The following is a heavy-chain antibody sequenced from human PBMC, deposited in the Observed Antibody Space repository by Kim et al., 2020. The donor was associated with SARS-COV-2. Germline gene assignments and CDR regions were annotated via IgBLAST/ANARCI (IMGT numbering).Heavy chain of an antibody. CDR2: ITGSSNTI. Sequence: GGSLRLSCAASGFTFSTYSMNWVRQAPGKGLEWLSYITGSSNTIVYADSVKGRFTISRDNAKNSLYLQLNSLRAEDTAVYYCARSIVGASFDSWGQGTLVTVSS. J-gene: IGHJ4*02. CDR3: ARSIVGASFDS. V-gene: IGHV3-48*04. CDR1: GFTFSTYS. D-gene: IGHD1-26*01.